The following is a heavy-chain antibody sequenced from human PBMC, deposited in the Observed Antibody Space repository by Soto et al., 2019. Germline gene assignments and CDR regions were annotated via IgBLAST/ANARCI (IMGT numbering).Heavy chain of an antibody. CDR1: GYSFTSYW. J-gene: IGHJ4*02. V-gene: IGHV5-51*01. CDR3: ARLRLLPKWEPLDY. Sequence: GASLKISCKGSGYSFTSYWIGWVRQMLGKGLEWMGIIYPGDSDTRYSPSFQGQVTISADKSISTAYLQWSSLKAPDTAMYYCARLRLLPKWEPLDYWGQGTLVTVSS. D-gene: IGHD1-26*01. CDR2: IYPGDSDT.